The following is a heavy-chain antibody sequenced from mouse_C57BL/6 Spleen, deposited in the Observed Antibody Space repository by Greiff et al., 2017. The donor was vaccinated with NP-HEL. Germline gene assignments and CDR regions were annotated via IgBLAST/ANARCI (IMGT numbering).Heavy chain of an antibody. CDR3: TSYDYAYAMDY. Sequence: EVQLQQSGAELVRPGASVKLSCTASGFNIKDDYMHWVKQRPEQGLEWIGWIDPENGDTEYASKFQGKATITADTSSNTAYLQLSILTSEDTAVYYCTSYDYAYAMDYWGQGTSVTVSS. V-gene: IGHV14-4*01. J-gene: IGHJ4*01. CDR2: IDPENGDT. CDR1: GFNIKDDY. D-gene: IGHD2-4*01.